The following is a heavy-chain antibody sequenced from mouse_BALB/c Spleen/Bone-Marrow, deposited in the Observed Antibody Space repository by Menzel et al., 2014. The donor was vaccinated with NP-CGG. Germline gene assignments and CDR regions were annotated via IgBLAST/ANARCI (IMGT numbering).Heavy chain of an antibody. CDR3: ARPGSPLVDYWYFDV. Sequence: EVQLVESGGGLVQPGGSLKPSCAASGFDFSRYWMSWVRQAPGKGLEWIGEINPDSSTINYTPSLKDKFIISRDNAKNTLYLQMSKVRSEDTALYYCARPGSPLVDYWYFDVWGAGTTVTVSS. J-gene: IGHJ1*01. V-gene: IGHV4-1*02. D-gene: IGHD6-2*01. CDR2: INPDSSTI. CDR1: GFDFSRYW.